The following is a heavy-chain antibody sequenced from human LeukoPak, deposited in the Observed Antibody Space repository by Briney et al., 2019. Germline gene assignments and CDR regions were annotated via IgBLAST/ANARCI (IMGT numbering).Heavy chain of an antibody. Sequence: GRSLRLSCAASGFTFSSYAMHWVRQAPGKGLEWVAVISYDGSNKYYADSVKGRFTISRDNSKNTLYLQMNSLRAEDTAVYYCARDRSPTGLLRWFDPWGQGTLVTVSS. V-gene: IGHV3-30-3*01. J-gene: IGHJ5*02. CDR1: GFTFSSYA. CDR2: ISYDGSNK. D-gene: IGHD1-26*01. CDR3: ARDRSPTGLLRWFDP.